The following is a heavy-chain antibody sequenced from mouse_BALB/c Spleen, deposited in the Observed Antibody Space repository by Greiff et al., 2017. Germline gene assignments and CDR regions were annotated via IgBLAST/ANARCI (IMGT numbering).Heavy chain of an antibody. Sequence: QVQLQQPGAELVMPGASVKMSCKASGYTFTDYWMHWVKQRPGQGLEWIGAIDTSDSYTSYNQKFKGKATLTVDESSSTAYMQLSSLTSEDSAVYYCARDIVGNYWGQGTSVTVSS. J-gene: IGHJ4*01. CDR2: IDTSDSYT. V-gene: IGHV1-69*01. D-gene: IGHD1-3*01. CDR1: GYTFTDYW. CDR3: ARDIVGNY.